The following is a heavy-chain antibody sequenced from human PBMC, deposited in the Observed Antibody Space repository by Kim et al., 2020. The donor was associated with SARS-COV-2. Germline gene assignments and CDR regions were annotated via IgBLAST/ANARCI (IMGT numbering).Heavy chain of an antibody. CDR2: INTDTGNP. Sequence: ASVKVSCKSSGYTFTNYAISWVRQAPGQGLEWMGWINTDTGNPTYAQAFKGRFVFSVDTSVSTTYLQISSLKAEDTALYYCARVIWGSYRYTDSWGQGTLVTVSS. D-gene: IGHD3-16*02. CDR3: ARVIWGSYRYTDS. V-gene: IGHV7-4-1*02. CDR1: GYTFTNYA. J-gene: IGHJ4*02.